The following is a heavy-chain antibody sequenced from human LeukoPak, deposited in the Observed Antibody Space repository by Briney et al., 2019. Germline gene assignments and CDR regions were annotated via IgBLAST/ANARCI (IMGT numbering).Heavy chain of an antibody. V-gene: IGHV4-39*07. CDR3: ARVTSYGLGAFDI. J-gene: IGHJ3*02. D-gene: IGHD5-18*01. CDR1: GGSISSSSYY. CDR2: IYYSGST. Sequence: PSETLSLTCTVSGGSISSSSYYWGWIRQPPGKGLEWIGSIYYSGSTYYNPSLKSRVTISVDTSKNQFSLKLSSVTAADTAVYYCARVTSYGLGAFDIWGQGTMVTVSS.